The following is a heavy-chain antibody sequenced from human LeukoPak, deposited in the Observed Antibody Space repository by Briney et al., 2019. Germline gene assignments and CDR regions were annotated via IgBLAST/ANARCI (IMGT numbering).Heavy chain of an antibody. V-gene: IGHV3-33*06. J-gene: IGHJ4*02. D-gene: IGHD5-18*01. Sequence: GGSLRLSCAASGFTFSSYGMHWVRQAPGTGLEWVAVIWYDGSNKYYADSVKGRFTISRDNSKNTLYLQMNSLRAEDTAVYYCAKDGDTYYFDYWGQGTLVTVSS. CDR1: GFTFSSYG. CDR3: AKDGDTYYFDY. CDR2: IWYDGSNK.